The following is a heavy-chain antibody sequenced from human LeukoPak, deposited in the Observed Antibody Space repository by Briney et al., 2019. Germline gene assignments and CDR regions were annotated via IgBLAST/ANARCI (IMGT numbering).Heavy chain of an antibody. CDR1: GFTFSSYA. CDR3: ARSPYGYCSSTSCLIWDY. J-gene: IGHJ4*02. D-gene: IGHD2-2*01. CDR2: ISASGGST. Sequence: GGSLRLSCAASGFTFSSYAMSWVRQAPGKGLEWVSTISASGGSTYYADSVKSRFTISRDNSKNTLYLQMNSLRAEDTAVYFCARSPYGYCSSTSCLIWDYWGQGTLFTVSS. V-gene: IGHV3-23*01.